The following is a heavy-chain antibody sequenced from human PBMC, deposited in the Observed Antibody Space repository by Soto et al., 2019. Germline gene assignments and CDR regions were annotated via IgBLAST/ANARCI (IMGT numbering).Heavy chain of an antibody. D-gene: IGHD1-1*01. Sequence: EVQVVESGGDLVEPGGSLRLSCVTSGFMFSSAWMSWVRQAPGKGLEWVARIKSTKDVGARDYAAPVNGRFSISRDDSKSTLYLQMNSLRVEDTALYYCVEGWNDFWGQGTLVTVSS. CDR1: GFMFSSAW. V-gene: IGHV3-15*01. J-gene: IGHJ4*02. CDR2: IKSTKDVGAR. CDR3: VEGWNDF.